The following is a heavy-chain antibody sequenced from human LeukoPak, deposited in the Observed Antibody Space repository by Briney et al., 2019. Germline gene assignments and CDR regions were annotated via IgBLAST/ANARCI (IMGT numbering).Heavy chain of an antibody. J-gene: IGHJ3*02. CDR1: GFTFSTFW. Sequence: GGSLRLSCVASGFTFSTFWMTWVRQAPGKGLEWVANIKQDGTEKNYVDSVKGRFTISRDNAKNSLYVQMDSLRAEDTAVYYCAKGWSFDIRGQGTMVTVTS. D-gene: IGHD2-15*01. V-gene: IGHV3-7*01. CDR2: IKQDGTEK. CDR3: AKGWSFDI.